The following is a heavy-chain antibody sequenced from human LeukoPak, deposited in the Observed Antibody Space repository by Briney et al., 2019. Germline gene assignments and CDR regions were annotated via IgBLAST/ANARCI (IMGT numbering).Heavy chain of an antibody. CDR2: IYYSGST. D-gene: IGHD2-15*01. Sequence: SETLSLTCTVSGGSISSSSYYWGWIRQPPGKGLEWIGSIYYSGSTYYNPSLKSRVTISVDTSKNQFSLKLSSVTAADTAVYYCARGPRAACSGGSCYSHPLRVWGGFDYWGQGTLVTVSS. J-gene: IGHJ4*02. CDR1: GGSISSSSYY. V-gene: IGHV4-39*07. CDR3: ARGPRAACSGGSCYSHPLRVWGGFDY.